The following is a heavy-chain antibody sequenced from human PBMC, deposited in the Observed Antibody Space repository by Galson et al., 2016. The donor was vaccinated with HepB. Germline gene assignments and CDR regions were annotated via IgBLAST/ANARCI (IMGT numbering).Heavy chain of an antibody. Sequence: SLRLSCAASGFNFRSFGMHWVRQAPGKGLEWVAVISYDGSNKYYADSVKGRFTISRDKSKNTLYLQMNSLRAEDTAVYYCAKEQYTSRWYAEYYFDYWGQGTLVTVSS. CDR3: AKEQYTSRWYAEYYFDY. CDR1: GFNFRSFG. D-gene: IGHD6-13*01. J-gene: IGHJ4*02. CDR2: ISYDGSNK. V-gene: IGHV3-30*19.